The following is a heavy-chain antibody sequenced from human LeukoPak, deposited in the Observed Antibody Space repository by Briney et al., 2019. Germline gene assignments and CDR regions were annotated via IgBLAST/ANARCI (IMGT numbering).Heavy chain of an antibody. Sequence: ASVKVSCKASGYTFMNYGITWVRQAPGQGLEWMGWISAYNDKTNYAQKFQGRVTMTTDTSASTAYMELRSLRSDDTAVYYCARDLPAQVLLPPYYVYWGQGTLVTVSS. CDR1: GYTFMNYG. J-gene: IGHJ4*02. CDR2: ISAYNDKT. V-gene: IGHV1-18*01. CDR3: ARDLPAQVLLPPYYVY. D-gene: IGHD3-10*01.